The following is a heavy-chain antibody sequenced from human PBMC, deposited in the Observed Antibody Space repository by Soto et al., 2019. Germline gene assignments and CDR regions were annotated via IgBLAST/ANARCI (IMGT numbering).Heavy chain of an antibody. CDR3: ARGVTIFGDDYYYYMDV. CDR2: IYYTGET. CDR1: GGSIFTHY. D-gene: IGHD3-3*01. Sequence: LEILSLTCTVSGGSIFTHYWSWIRQPPGKGLEWIAYIYYTGETTDNPSLKSRVAISIDTSKNHFSLKPTSVTAADTAVYYCARGVTIFGDDYYYYMDVWGKGTTVTVSS. J-gene: IGHJ6*03. V-gene: IGHV4-59*11.